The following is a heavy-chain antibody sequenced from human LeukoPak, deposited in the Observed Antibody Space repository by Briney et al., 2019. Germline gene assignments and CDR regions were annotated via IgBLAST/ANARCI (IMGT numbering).Heavy chain of an antibody. Sequence: GGSLRLSCAASGFTFSNYDLHWVRHATGKGLEWVSHIGTTGDTHFAGSVKGRFTISRDNAHNSLYLRMNSLRAGDTAVYYCARLANWEADYWGQGTLVTVSS. CDR3: ARLANWEADY. CDR1: GFTFSNYD. CDR2: IGTTGDT. J-gene: IGHJ4*02. V-gene: IGHV3-13*01. D-gene: IGHD7-27*01.